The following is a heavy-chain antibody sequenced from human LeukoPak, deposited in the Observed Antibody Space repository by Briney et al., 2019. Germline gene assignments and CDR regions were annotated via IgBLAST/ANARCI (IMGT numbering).Heavy chain of an antibody. CDR3: ARVSGESLSGSFQLDY. D-gene: IGHD3-10*01. CDR1: GYTFTGYY. Sequence: GASVKVSCKASGYTFTGYYMHWVRQAPGQGLEWMGWIYPNSGGTNYAQKFQGRVTMTRDTSISTAYMDLSRLRSNDTAVYYCARVSGESLSGSFQLDYWGQGTLVTVSS. V-gene: IGHV1-2*02. CDR2: IYPNSGGT. J-gene: IGHJ4*02.